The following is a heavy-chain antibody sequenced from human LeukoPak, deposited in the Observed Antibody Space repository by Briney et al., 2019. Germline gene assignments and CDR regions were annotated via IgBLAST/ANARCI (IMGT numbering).Heavy chain of an antibody. Sequence: GGSLRLSCVASSFSFSDFWMSWVRQRPGKGLEWVATIKRFGSEKTYLDSVKGRFTISRDDPKSSLSLQMNNLGADDSGLYYCARSSSQGFDYFDYWGQGALVTVSS. CDR1: SFSFSDFW. J-gene: IGHJ4*02. D-gene: IGHD3-10*01. CDR3: ARSSSQGFDYFDY. CDR2: IKRFGSEK. V-gene: IGHV3-7*01.